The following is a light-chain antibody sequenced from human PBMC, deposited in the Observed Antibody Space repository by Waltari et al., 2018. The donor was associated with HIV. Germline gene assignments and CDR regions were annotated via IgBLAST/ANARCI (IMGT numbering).Light chain of an antibody. CDR2: DVT. Sequence: QPALTQPASVSASPGQSTIIHSPGTTTAFVPSHSFSWYQHSPGTAPNLIIYDVTKRPSGVSDRFSGSKSGNTAFLTISGLQAEDEADYYCCSYATTYTYVFGTGTSVSVL. J-gene: IGLJ1*01. V-gene: IGLV2-23*02. CDR1: TTAFVPSHS. CDR3: CSYATTYTYV.